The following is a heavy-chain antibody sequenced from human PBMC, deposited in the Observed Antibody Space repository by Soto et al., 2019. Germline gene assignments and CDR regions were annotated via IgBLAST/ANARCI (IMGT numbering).Heavy chain of an antibody. V-gene: IGHV1-2*04. J-gene: IGHJ4*02. CDR1: GYTFTGYY. Sequence: QVQLVQSGAEVKKPGASVKVSCRASGYTFTGYYMHWVRQAPGQGLEWMGWINPNSGGTNYAQKFQGWVTMTRDTSISTAYMELSRLRSDDTAVYYCARDPHYYGSGSFDYWGQGTLVTVSS. CDR3: ARDPHYYGSGSFDY. CDR2: INPNSGGT. D-gene: IGHD3-10*01.